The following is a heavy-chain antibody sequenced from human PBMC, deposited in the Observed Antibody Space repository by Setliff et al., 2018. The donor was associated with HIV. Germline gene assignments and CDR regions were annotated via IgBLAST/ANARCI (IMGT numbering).Heavy chain of an antibody. V-gene: IGHV1-58*01. CDR2: IVVGSGNT. CDR1: GFTFTNSA. D-gene: IGHD1-7*01. Sequence: ASVKVSCKASGFTFTNSAVQWVRQARGQRLEWIGWIVVGSGNTNYAQKFQERVTITRDMSTSRAYMELSGLRTEDTAVYYCAADPQTGATSYDAFDIWGQGTVVTVSS. CDR3: AADPQTGATSYDAFDI. J-gene: IGHJ3*02.